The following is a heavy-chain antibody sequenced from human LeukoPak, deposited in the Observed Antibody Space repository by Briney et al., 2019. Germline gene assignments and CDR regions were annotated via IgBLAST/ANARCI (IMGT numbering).Heavy chain of an antibody. J-gene: IGHJ4*02. Sequence: SETLSLTCAVYGGSFSGYYWSWIRQPPGKGLEWIGEINHSGSTNYNPSLKSRVTISVDTSKNQFSLKLSSVTAADTAVYYCARGRSGLSTAEDYWGQGTLVTVSS. CDR3: ARGRSGLSTAEDY. CDR1: GGSFSGYY. V-gene: IGHV4-34*01. D-gene: IGHD6-6*01. CDR2: INHSGST.